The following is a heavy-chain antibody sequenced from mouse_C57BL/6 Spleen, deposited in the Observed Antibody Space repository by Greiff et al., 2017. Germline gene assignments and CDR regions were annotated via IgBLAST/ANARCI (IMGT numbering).Heavy chain of an antibody. D-gene: IGHD2-3*01. CDR3: ARYNGYYGAY. CDR1: GFTFTDYY. Sequence: EVKLVESGGGLVQPGGSLSLSCAASGFTFTDYYMSWVRQPPGKALEWLGFIRNKANGYTTEYSASVKGRFTISRDNAQSILYLQTNARRAEDSATYYWARYNGYYGAYWGQGTLVTVSA. V-gene: IGHV7-3*01. J-gene: IGHJ3*01. CDR2: IRNKANGYTT.